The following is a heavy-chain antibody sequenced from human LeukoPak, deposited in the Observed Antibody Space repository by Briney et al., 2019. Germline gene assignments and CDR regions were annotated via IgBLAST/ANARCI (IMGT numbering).Heavy chain of an antibody. D-gene: IGHD2-2*01. V-gene: IGHV4-59*01. J-gene: IGHJ6*03. CDR2: MYNNGST. CDR3: ARVGYQLLNFYYYYMDV. Sequence: SETLSLTCSVSGASISSGSWSWMRQSPGKGLECVGYMYNNGSTNYNPSLKSRVTMSMDTSKNQFSLKVNSVTAADTAVYYCARVGYQLLNFYYYYMDVWGKGTTVTVSS. CDR1: GASISSGS.